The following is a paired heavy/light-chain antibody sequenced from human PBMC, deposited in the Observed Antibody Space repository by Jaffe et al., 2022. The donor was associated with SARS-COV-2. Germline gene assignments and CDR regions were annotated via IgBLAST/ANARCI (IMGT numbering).Light chain of an antibody. V-gene: IGKV4-1*01. CDR2: WAS. CDR3: QQYYGNPIT. Sequence: DIVMTQSPDSLTVSLGERATINCKSSQSVLYSSNNKNYLAWYQQKPGQPPKVLIYWASTRESGVSDRFSGSGSGTDFTLTISSLQAEDVAVYYCQQYYGNPITFGQGTRLEIK. J-gene: IGKJ5*01. CDR1: QSVLYSSNNKNY.
Heavy chain of an antibody. CDR1: GASVSSSNYS. V-gene: IGHV4-39*01. J-gene: IGHJ5*02. CDR3: ARRLYCGSNCRRWFDP. Sequence: QLQLQESGPGLVKPSETLSLICTVSGASVSSSNYSWGWIRQPPGKGLEWIGTFYSNGNIHYNPSLKSRVTISVDTSKNQFSLKLSSVTAADTAVYYCARRLYCGSNCRRWFDPWGQGTLVTVSS. D-gene: IGHD2-21*01. CDR2: FYSNGNI.